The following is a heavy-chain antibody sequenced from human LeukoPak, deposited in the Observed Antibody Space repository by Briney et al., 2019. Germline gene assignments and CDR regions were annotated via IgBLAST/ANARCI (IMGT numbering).Heavy chain of an antibody. CDR3: ANGWSPDY. D-gene: IGHD2-15*01. Sequence: GGSLRLSCAASGSTFTNYAMSWVRQAPGKGLEWVSGISGSGGSTYYADSVKGRFTIFRDNSKNTLYLQMNSLRAEDTAVYHCANGWSPDYWGRGTLVTVSS. J-gene: IGHJ4*02. CDR1: GSTFTNYA. CDR2: ISGSGGST. V-gene: IGHV3-23*01.